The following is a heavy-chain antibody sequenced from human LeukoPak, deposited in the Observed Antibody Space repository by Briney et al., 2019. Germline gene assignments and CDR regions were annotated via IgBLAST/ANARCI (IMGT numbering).Heavy chain of an antibody. CDR2: ISGSGGST. CDR3: AKRITMVRGVIMVNAFDI. V-gene: IGHV3-23*01. D-gene: IGHD3-10*01. J-gene: IGHJ3*02. CDR1: GFTFSSYG. Sequence: PGGSLRLSCAASGFTFSSYGMSWVRQAPGKGLEWVSAISGSGGSTYYADSVKGRFTISRDNSKNTLYLQMNSLRAEDTAVYYCAKRITMVRGVIMVNAFDIWGQGTMVTVSS.